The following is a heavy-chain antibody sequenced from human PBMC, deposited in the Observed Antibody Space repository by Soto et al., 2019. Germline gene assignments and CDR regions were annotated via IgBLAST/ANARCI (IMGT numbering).Heavy chain of an antibody. J-gene: IGHJ3*02. CDR2: INPATGAA. D-gene: IGHD3-3*01. V-gene: IGHV1-2*02. CDR1: GYPVTAYY. CDR3: AKGGGVGVAGSAAFDM. Sequence: QLHLVQSGAVVKKPGASVTVSCSASGYPVTAYYMHWVRQAPGRGLEWMGGINPATGAAKYTQTFQGRVTMTRDTSPSTVFMKLGGMTTEDTSVFYCAKGGGVGVAGSAAFDMWGQGTLVTVSS.